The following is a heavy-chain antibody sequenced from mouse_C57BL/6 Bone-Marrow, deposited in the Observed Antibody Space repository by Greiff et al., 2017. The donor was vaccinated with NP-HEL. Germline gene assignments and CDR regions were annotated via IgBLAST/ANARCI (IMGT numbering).Heavy chain of an antibody. Sequence: QVQLQQSGAELVRPGSSVKLSCKASGYTFTSYWMDWVKQRPGQGLEWIGNIYPSDSETHYNQKFKDKATLTVDKSSSTAYMQLSSLTSEDSAVYYCARYGDGYYGAYWGQGTLVTVSA. CDR3: ARYGDGYYGAY. CDR2: IYPSDSET. CDR1: GYTFTSYW. D-gene: IGHD2-3*01. V-gene: IGHV1-61*01. J-gene: IGHJ3*01.